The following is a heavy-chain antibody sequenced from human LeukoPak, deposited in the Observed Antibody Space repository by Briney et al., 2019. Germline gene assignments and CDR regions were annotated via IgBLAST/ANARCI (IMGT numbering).Heavy chain of an antibody. D-gene: IGHD6-19*01. J-gene: IGHJ4*02. V-gene: IGHV1-2*02. Sequence: ASVKVSCKASGYTFTGYYMHWVRQAPGQGPEWMGWINPNSGGTNYAQKFQGRVTMTRDTSISTAYMELSRLRSDDTAVYYCARDPGSSGWSSYWGQGTLVTVSS. CDR3: ARDPGSSGWSSY. CDR1: GYTFTGYY. CDR2: INPNSGGT.